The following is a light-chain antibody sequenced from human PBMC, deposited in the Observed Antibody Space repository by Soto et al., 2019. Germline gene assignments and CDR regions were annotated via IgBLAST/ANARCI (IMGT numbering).Light chain of an antibody. CDR2: DAS. V-gene: IGKV3-11*01. CDR1: QSVSNY. J-gene: IGKJ2*01. Sequence: EIVLTQSPAALSLSPGERATLSCRASQSVSNYLAWYQQRPGRAPRLLIYDASHRATGIPARFSGSGSGTDFTLTINSLEPDDFAVYYCQQRGDRPRTFGQGTKLEIK. CDR3: QQRGDRPRT.